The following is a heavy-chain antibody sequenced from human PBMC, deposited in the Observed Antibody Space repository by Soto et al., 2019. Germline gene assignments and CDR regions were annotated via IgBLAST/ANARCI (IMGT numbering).Heavy chain of an antibody. CDR1: GFTFSTNA. J-gene: IGHJ4*02. D-gene: IGHD3-10*01. V-gene: IGHV3-23*01. CDR3: AKAASGLLWFCDF. Sequence: GSLRLSCAASGFTFSTNAMSWVRQAPGKGLEWVSTISGSATNTYYADSVKGRFTISRDNSRDTLYLEMNTLRAEDTAVYYCAKAASGLLWFCDFCGQGTLVTVSS. CDR2: ISGSATNT.